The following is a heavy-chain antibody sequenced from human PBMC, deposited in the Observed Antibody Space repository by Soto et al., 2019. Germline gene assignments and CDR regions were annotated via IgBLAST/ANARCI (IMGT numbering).Heavy chain of an antibody. Sequence: GGSLRLSCIASGFTLSTYSMTWVRQAPGKGLEWLSYISKSSTTINYADSVKGRFTISRDNAKNSVYLEMSSLRDEDSAVYYCARDPPHFYYYGMDVWGQGNTVTLSS. V-gene: IGHV3-48*02. CDR3: ARDPPHFYYYGMDV. CDR2: ISKSSTTI. J-gene: IGHJ6*02. CDR1: GFTLSTYS.